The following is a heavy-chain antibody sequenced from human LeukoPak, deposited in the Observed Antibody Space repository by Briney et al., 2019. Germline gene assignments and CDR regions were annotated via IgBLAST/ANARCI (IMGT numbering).Heavy chain of an antibody. CDR1: GGSFSGYY. D-gene: IGHD3-3*01. J-gene: IGHJ6*03. Sequence: KPSETLSLTCAVYGGSFSGYYWSWIRQPPGKGLEWMGEINHSGSTNYNPSLKSRVTISVDTSKNQFSLKLSSVTAADTAVYYCARRTDFWSGYYYYYYMDVWGKGTTVTVSS. V-gene: IGHV4-34*01. CDR3: ARRTDFWSGYYYYYYMDV. CDR2: INHSGST.